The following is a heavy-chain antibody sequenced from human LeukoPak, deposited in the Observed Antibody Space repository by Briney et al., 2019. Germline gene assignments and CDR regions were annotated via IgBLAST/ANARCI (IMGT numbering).Heavy chain of an antibody. CDR3: ATVWYDYVWGSYHYNDY. Sequence: ASVKVSCKVSGYTLTELSMHWVRQAPGKGLEWMGGFDPEDGETIYAQKFQGRVTMTEDTSTDTAYMELSSLRSEDTAVYYCATVWYDYVWGSYHYNDYWGQGTLVTVSS. V-gene: IGHV1-24*01. CDR1: GYTLTELS. J-gene: IGHJ4*02. D-gene: IGHD3-16*02. CDR2: FDPEDGET.